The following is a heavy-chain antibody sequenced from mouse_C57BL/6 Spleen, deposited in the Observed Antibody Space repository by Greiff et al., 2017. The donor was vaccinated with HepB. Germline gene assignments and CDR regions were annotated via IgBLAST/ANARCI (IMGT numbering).Heavy chain of an antibody. J-gene: IGHJ4*01. CDR2: ISSGSSTI. CDR1: GFTFSDYG. CDR3: ARCGYPLDYYAMDY. D-gene: IGHD2-14*01. Sequence: EVRLVESGGGLVKPGGSLKLSCAASGFTFSDYGMHWVRQAPEKGLEWVAYISSGSSTIYYADTVKGRFTISRDNAKNTLFLQMTSLRSEDTAMYYCARCGYPLDYYAMDYWGQGTSVTVSS. V-gene: IGHV5-17*01.